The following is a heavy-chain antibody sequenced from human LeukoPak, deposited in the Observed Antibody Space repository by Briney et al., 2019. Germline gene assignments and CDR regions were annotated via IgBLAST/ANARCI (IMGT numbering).Heavy chain of an antibody. V-gene: IGHV1-18*01. D-gene: IGHD6-13*01. CDR3: ARYFYSSPDY. CDR1: GYTFTNYG. CDR2: ISAYNANT. Sequence: ASVKVSCKASGYTFTNYGISWVRQAPGQGLEWMGWISAYNANTYYAQKLHGRVTMTTDTSTSTAYMELRSLRSDDTAVYYCARYFYSSPDYWGRGTLVTVSS. J-gene: IGHJ4*02.